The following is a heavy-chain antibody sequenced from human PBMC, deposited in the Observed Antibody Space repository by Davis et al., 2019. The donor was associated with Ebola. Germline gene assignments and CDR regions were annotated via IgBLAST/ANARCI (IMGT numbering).Heavy chain of an antibody. D-gene: IGHD6-13*01. V-gene: IGHV3-11*06. CDR3: ATDARPSAAAGQLGYYYYGMDV. Sequence: GGSLRLSCAASGFTFSDYYMSWIRQAPGKGLEWVSYISSSSSYTNYADSVKGRFTISRDNAKNSLYLQMNSLRAEDTAVYYCATDARPSAAAGQLGYYYYGMDVWGQGTTVTVSS. J-gene: IGHJ6*02. CDR1: GFTFSDYY. CDR2: ISSSSSYT.